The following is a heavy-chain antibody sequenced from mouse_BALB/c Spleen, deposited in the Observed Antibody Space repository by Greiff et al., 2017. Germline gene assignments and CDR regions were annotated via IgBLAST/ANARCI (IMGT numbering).Heavy chain of an antibody. D-gene: IGHD3-2*02. CDR1: GFTFSSYG. J-gene: IGHJ4*01. V-gene: IGHV5-6-3*01. CDR3: AREGFYCAMDF. CDR2: INSNGGST. Sequence: EVQRVESGGGLVQPGGSLKLSCAASGFTFSSYGMSWVRQTPDKRLELVATINSNGGSTYYPDSVKGRFTISRDKAKNTLYLQMSSLKSEDTAMYCGAREGFYCAMDFWGQGTSVTVSS.